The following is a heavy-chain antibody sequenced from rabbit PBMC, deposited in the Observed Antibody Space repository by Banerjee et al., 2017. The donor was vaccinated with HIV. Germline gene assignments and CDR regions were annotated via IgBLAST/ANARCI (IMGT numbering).Heavy chain of an antibody. CDR1: GFSFSGNYW. V-gene: IGHV1S45*01. D-gene: IGHD8-1*01. Sequence: QEQLEESGGDLVKPEGSLTLTCTASGFSFSGNYWICWVRQAPGKGLEWIACIYSGSDTTRYASWAKGRFTSSKTSSTTVTLQMTSLTVADTATYFCTYAGSSLGYAFDPWGPGTLVTVS. CDR3: TYAGSSLGYAFDP. J-gene: IGHJ2*01. CDR2: IYSGSDTT.